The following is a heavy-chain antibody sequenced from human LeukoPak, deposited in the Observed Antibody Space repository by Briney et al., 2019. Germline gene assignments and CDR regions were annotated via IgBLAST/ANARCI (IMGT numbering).Heavy chain of an antibody. CDR1: AGPFVGYT. J-gene: IGHJ4*02. CDR2: TTHSGCS. D-gene: IGHD3-10*01. CDR3: ARRAGAPDFDV. V-gene: IGHV4-34*01. Sequence: SDTLSLTRTVSAGPFVGYTRTWIRQTPEKRLEWIGETTHSGCSNYNPSLKSRVTISVDSAQNRFSLKVLSVTAADTAVYYCARRAGAPDFDVWGLGTLVSVSS.